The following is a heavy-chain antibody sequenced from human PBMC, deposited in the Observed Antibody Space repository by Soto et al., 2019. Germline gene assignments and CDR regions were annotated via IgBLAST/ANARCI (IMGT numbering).Heavy chain of an antibody. CDR1: GFTFDYYW. Sequence: EVRLVESGGGLVQPGESLRLSCAASGFTFDYYWMHWVRQAPGKGLVWVSRVHSDGTTTTYADSVKGRFTISRANAKSMVSLQMSRLRAEAAAIYVCARGDRAGFALWGDWTVVSVAS. J-gene: IGHJ3*01. CDR2: VHSDGTTT. V-gene: IGHV3-74*01. CDR3: ARGDRAGFAL.